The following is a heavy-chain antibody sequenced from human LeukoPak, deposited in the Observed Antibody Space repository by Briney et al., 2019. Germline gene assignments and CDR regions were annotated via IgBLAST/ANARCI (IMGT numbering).Heavy chain of an antibody. Sequence: PGGSLRLSCAASGFTFSSFGMNWVRQAPGKGLDWVSSISSSGGYIYYADSVKGRFTISRDNAKNSLYLQMNSLRAEDTAVYYCVRDGVGAPPFDYWGQGVLVTVSS. CDR2: ISSSGGYI. CDR1: GFTFSSFG. CDR3: VRDGVGAPPFDY. V-gene: IGHV3-21*01. J-gene: IGHJ4*02. D-gene: IGHD1-26*01.